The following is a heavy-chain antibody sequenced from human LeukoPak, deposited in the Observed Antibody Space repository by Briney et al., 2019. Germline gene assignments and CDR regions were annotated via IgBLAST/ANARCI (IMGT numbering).Heavy chain of an antibody. CDR2: INPDGSRI. Sequence: PGGSLRLSCAASGFNISDFWMTWVRHAPGKGLDWLGNINPDGSRINYVDSVKGRFTFSRDNAKNSLFLQMNSLRAEDTAVFYCARDSGYNAFDIWGQGTMVTVSS. V-gene: IGHV3-7*01. CDR1: GFNISDFW. D-gene: IGHD5-12*01. CDR3: ARDSGYNAFDI. J-gene: IGHJ3*02.